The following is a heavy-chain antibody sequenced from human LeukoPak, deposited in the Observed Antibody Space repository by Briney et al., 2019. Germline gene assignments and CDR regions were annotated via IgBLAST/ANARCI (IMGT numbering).Heavy chain of an antibody. CDR2: INPNSGGT. V-gene: IGHV1-2*02. Sequence: GASVKVSCKASGYTFTGYYMHWVRQAPGQGLEWMGWINPNSGGTNYAQKFQGRVTMTRDTSISTAYMELSRLRSDDTAVYYCARDPVGLELYYYYMDVWGKGTTVTVSS. CDR3: ARDPVGLELYYYYMDV. J-gene: IGHJ6*03. D-gene: IGHD1-7*01. CDR1: GYTFTGYY.